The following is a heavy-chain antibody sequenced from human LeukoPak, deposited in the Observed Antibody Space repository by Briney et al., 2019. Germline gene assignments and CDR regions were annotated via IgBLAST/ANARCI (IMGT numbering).Heavy chain of an antibody. CDR3: ARDATETYYDFWRGYYTWFDY. D-gene: IGHD3-3*01. J-gene: IGHJ4*02. CDR1: GHTFTSYG. CDR2: ISPYNGNT. Sequence: ASVKVSCKASGHTFTSYGFSWVRQAPGQGLEWMGWISPYNGNTNYAQKFQGRVTMTTDTSTSTAYMELRSLRSDDTAVYYCARDATETYYDFWRGYYTWFDYWGQGTLVTVSS. V-gene: IGHV1-18*01.